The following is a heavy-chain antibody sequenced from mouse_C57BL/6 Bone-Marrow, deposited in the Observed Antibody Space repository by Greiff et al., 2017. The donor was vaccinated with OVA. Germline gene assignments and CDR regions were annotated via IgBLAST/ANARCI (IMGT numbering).Heavy chain of an antibody. D-gene: IGHD1-1*01. CDR2: INPNNGGT. V-gene: IGHV1-22*01. Sequence: EVQLQQSGPELVKPGASVKMSCKASGYTFTDYNMHWVKQSHGKSLEWIGYINPNNGGTSYNQKFKGKATLTVNKSSSTAYMELRSLTSEDSAVYYCARAFHYYGSSYGYFDVWGTGTTVTVSS. J-gene: IGHJ1*03. CDR1: GYTFTDYN. CDR3: ARAFHYYGSSYGYFDV.